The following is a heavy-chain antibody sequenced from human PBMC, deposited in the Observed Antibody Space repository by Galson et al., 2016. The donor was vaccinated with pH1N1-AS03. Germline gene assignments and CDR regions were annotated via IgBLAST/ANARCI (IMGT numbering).Heavy chain of an antibody. CDR1: GFLVSNYA. CDR2: ISGGVHNT. Sequence: SLRLSCAGSGFLVSNYAMSWVRQAPGKGPEWVSAISGGVHNTYYADSVRGRFTITTDSSKNTLYLQLNSLRAEDTAVYYCASGVISPDYGGLGPLVTVS. D-gene: IGHD3-10*01. J-gene: IGHJ4*02. CDR3: ASGVISPDY. V-gene: IGHV3-23*01.